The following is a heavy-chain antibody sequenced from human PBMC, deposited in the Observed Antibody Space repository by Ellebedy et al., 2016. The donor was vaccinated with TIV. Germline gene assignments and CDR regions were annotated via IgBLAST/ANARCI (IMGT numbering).Heavy chain of an antibody. CDR3: ARDPVGVGPAFDV. CDR2: ITESGGNT. Sequence: GESLKIPCAASGLTFRSHAMSWVRQAPGKGLEWVSSITESGGNTYYADSVQVRFTISSDNSRDTLFMQMNILRAEDTAIYICARDPVGVGPAFDVWGQGTMVTVSS. V-gene: IGHV3-23*01. D-gene: IGHD4-23*01. CDR1: GLTFRSHA. J-gene: IGHJ3*01.